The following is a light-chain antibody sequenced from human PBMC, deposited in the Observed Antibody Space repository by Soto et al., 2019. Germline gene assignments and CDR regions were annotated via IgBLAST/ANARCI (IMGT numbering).Light chain of an antibody. CDR1: QGISRF. Sequence: EIVLTQSPATLSFSPGDRATLSYRASQGISRFLAWYQQKPGQVPRLLIYDASSRAVGVPSRFSGSGSGTDFTLTISGLEPEDFAMYYCHQRAHWPLSFGGGTKIEIK. CDR3: HQRAHWPLS. V-gene: IGKV3-11*01. CDR2: DAS. J-gene: IGKJ4*01.